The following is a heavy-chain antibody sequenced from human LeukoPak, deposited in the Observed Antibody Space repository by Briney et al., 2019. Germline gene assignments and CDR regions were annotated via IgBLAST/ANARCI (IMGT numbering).Heavy chain of an antibody. CDR2: ISANGQAT. Sequence: GGSLRLSCSGSVLPFRIYPKRGVRQAPGMGLEWVSSISANGQATYYADSVEGRFTISRDNSKSKLYLQLNSLRAEATATYYCARDPYNTILYRLAHWGQGTLVTVSS. V-gene: IGHV3-23*01. CDR1: VLPFRIYP. CDR3: ARDPYNTILYRLAH. D-gene: IGHD3-10*01. J-gene: IGHJ4*02.